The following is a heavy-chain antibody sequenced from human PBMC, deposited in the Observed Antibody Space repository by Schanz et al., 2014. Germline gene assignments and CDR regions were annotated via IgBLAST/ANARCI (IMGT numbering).Heavy chain of an antibody. Sequence: EVVLVESGGASVQPGGSLRLSCEASGFNVGNNYMSWVRQPPGKGLECISIIYSRGGTFHADSVKGRFTISRDKSKNTLYLEMNSLRAEDTAVYYCASRSVYAPTWGQGILVTVSS. J-gene: IGHJ5*02. CDR3: ASRSVYAPT. CDR1: GFNVGNNY. CDR2: IYSRGGT. V-gene: IGHV3-66*01. D-gene: IGHD2-8*01.